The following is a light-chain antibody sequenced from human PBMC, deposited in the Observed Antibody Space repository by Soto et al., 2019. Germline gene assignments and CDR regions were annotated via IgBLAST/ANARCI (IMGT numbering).Light chain of an antibody. CDR2: EVT. CDR1: SSDIGANKF. CDR3: NSYTNTGARV. V-gene: IGLV2-14*03. J-gene: IGLJ2*01. Sequence: QSVLTQPASVSGSPGQSITISCTGTSSDIGANKFVSWYQQHPGKAPKVLIYEVTNRPSGISNRFSGSKSGNTASLTISGLRAEDEADYYCNSYTNTGARVFGGVTKLTVL.